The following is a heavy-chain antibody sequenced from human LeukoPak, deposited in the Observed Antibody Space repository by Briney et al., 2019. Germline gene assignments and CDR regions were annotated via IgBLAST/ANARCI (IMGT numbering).Heavy chain of an antibody. CDR2: ISGSGGST. J-gene: IGHJ4*02. CDR1: GFTFSICS. D-gene: IGHD5-18*01. Sequence: GGSLRLSCAASGFTFSICSMNWVRQAPGKGLEWVSGISGSGGSTYYADSVKGRFTISRDNSKNTLYLQMNSLRAEDTAVYYCAKHGGYSYGGGYYFDYWGQGTLVTVSS. V-gene: IGHV3-23*01. CDR3: AKHGGYSYGGGYYFDY.